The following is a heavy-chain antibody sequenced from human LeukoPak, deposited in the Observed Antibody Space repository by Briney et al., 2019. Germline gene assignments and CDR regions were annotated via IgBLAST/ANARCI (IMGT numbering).Heavy chain of an antibody. CDR1: GGSISNYY. Sequence: KPSETLSLTCTVSGGSISNYYWSWIRQPPGKGLEWIGYIYYSGSTNYNSSLKSRVTISVDTSKNQFSLKLSSVTAADTAVYYCARGGYSYEARYYFDYWGQGTLVTVSS. J-gene: IGHJ4*02. V-gene: IGHV4-59*01. D-gene: IGHD5-18*01. CDR3: ARGGYSYEARYYFDY. CDR2: IYYSGST.